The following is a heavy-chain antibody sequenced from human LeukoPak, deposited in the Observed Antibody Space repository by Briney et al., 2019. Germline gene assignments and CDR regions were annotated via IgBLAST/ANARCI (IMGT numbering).Heavy chain of an antibody. Sequence: SETLSLTCTVSGYSITSGYYWGWIRQPPGKGLEWIGSIYHSGSTHYNPSLNSRVTMSVDTSKNQFSLKLSSVTAADTAVYYCARDGRFPPEVLPRYFDYWGQGTLVTVSS. CDR1: GYSITSGYY. D-gene: IGHD1-26*01. CDR2: IYHSGST. V-gene: IGHV4-38-2*02. CDR3: ARDGRFPPEVLPRYFDY. J-gene: IGHJ4*02.